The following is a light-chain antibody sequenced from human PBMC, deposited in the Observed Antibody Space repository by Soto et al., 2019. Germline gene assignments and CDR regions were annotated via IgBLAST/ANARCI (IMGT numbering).Light chain of an antibody. V-gene: IGKV1-9*01. Sequence: DIQLTQSPSFLSASVGDRVTITCRASQGISSYLAWYQQKPGKAPNLLIYDASTLQSGVPSRFSGSGSGTEFTLTISSLQPEDFATYYCQQLDNYPITFGQGTRLEIK. J-gene: IGKJ5*01. CDR3: QQLDNYPIT. CDR2: DAS. CDR1: QGISSY.